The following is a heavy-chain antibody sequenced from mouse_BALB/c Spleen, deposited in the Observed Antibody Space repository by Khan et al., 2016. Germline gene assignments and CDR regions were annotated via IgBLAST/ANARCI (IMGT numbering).Heavy chain of an antibody. D-gene: IGHD1-1*01. V-gene: IGHV3-6*02. Sequence: EVQLQESGPGLVKPSQSLSLTCSVTGYSITSGYYWNWIRQFPGNKLEWMGYISYDGSNIYNPSLKNRISITRDTSKNQFFLKLNSVTTEVTATYYCARDPFYYYGSSYWYFDVWGAGTTVTVSS. J-gene: IGHJ1*01. CDR1: GYSITSGYY. CDR3: ARDPFYYYGSSYWYFDV. CDR2: ISYDGSN.